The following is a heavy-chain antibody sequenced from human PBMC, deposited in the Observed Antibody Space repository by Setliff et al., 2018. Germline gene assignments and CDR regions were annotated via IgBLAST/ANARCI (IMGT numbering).Heavy chain of an antibody. CDR3: ARDRASYYYDGSSIIDY. J-gene: IGHJ4*02. D-gene: IGHD3-22*01. V-gene: IGHV4-34*01. CDR1: GGSFSGYY. CDR2: INHSGST. Sequence: SETLSLTCAVYGGSFSGYYWSWIRQPPGKGLEWIGEINHSGSTNYNPSLKSRVTISVDTSKNQFSLKLSSVTAADTAVYYCARDRASYYYDGSSIIDYWGQGTLVTVSS.